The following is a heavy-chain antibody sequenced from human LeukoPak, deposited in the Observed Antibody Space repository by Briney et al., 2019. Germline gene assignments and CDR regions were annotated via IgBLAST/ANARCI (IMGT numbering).Heavy chain of an antibody. Sequence: GGSLRLSCAVSGFTFSSYWMSWVRQAPGKGLEWVADIKQDGGERFYVDSVKGRFTISRDNAKNSLYLQMNSLRVGDTAVYYCAREDHSNYNYWGQGTLVTVSS. CDR2: IKQDGGER. D-gene: IGHD4-11*01. V-gene: IGHV3-7*01. CDR1: GFTFSSYW. CDR3: AREDHSNYNY. J-gene: IGHJ4*02.